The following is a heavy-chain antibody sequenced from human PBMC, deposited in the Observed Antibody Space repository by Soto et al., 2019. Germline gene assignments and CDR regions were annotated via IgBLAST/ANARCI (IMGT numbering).Heavy chain of an antibody. D-gene: IGHD6-19*01. CDR3: GKERRGSGWSVCNF. J-gene: IGHJ4*02. CDR2: ISGSGDSA. V-gene: IGHV3-23*01. CDR1: GFPFSHYA. Sequence: GGSLRLSCTASGFPFSHYAMNWVRQGPGTRLEWVADISGSGDSARYADSVRGRFTISRDNSRDTLYLQMNSLRVDDTAVYYCGKERRGSGWSVCNFWGQGTLVTVSS.